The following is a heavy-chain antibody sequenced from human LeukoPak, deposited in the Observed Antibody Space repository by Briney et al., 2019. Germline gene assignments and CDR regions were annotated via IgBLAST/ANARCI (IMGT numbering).Heavy chain of an antibody. Sequence: SGGSLRLSCAASGFTFSGSAMHWVRQASGKGLEWVGRIRSKANSYATAYAASVKGRITISRDDSKNTAYLQMNSLKTEDTAVYYCTRHGSGSYLTFDYWGQGTLVTVSS. CDR3: TRHGSGSYLTFDY. CDR1: GFTFSGSA. D-gene: IGHD3-10*01. CDR2: IRSKANSYAT. V-gene: IGHV3-73*01. J-gene: IGHJ4*02.